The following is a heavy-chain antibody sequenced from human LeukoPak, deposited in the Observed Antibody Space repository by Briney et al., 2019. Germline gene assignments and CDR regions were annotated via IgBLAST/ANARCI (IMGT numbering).Heavy chain of an antibody. V-gene: IGHV4-34*01. CDR2: INHSGST. Sequence: SETLSLTCAVYGGSFSGCYWSWIRQPPGKGLEWIGEINHSGSTNYNPSLKSRVTISVDTSKNQLSLKLSSVTAADTAVYYCARTVRRDGYIDSWGQGTLVTVSS. CDR3: ARTVRRDGYIDS. J-gene: IGHJ4*02. D-gene: IGHD5-24*01. CDR1: GGSFSGCY.